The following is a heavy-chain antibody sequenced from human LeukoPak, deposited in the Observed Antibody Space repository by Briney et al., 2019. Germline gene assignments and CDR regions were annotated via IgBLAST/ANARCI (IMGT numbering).Heavy chain of an antibody. J-gene: IGHJ6*03. V-gene: IGHV4-38-2*01. CDR1: GFTFSSYS. Sequence: PGGSLRLSCAASGFTFSSYSMNWVRQAPGKGLEWIGSIYRSGSTNYNPSLKSRVTISVDTSKNQFSLKVNSVTAADTALYYCARGDCGSTICYSPMDVWGKGTTVTVSS. CDR3: ARGDCGSTICYSPMDV. CDR2: IYRSGST. D-gene: IGHD2-2*01.